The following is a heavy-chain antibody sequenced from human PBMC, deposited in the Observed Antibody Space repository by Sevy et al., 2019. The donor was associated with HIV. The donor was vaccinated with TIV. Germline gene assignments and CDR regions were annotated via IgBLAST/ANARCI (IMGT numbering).Heavy chain of an antibody. D-gene: IGHD3-22*01. V-gene: IGHV3-53*01. CDR2: IYSGGST. J-gene: IGHJ4*02. CDR3: ARWYYYDSSGYYH. CDR1: GFTVSSNY. Sequence: GGSLRLSCAASGFTVSSNYMSWVRQAPGKGLEWVSVIYSGGSTYYADSVKGRFTISRDNSKNTLYLQMNSLRAEDTAVYYCARWYYYDSSGYYHWCQGTLVTVSS.